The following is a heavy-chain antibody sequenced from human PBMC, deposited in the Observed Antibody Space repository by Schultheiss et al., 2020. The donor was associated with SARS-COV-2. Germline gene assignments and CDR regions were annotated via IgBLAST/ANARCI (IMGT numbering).Heavy chain of an antibody. CDR3: AKAHYDFWSGYPDY. Sequence: GGSLRLSCAASGFTFSSYAMHWVRQAPGKGLEWVAVISYDGSNKYYADSVKGRFTISRDNSKNTLYLQMNSLRAEDTAVYYCAKAHYDFWSGYPDYWGQGTLVTVSS. J-gene: IGHJ4*02. CDR2: ISYDGSNK. D-gene: IGHD3-3*01. V-gene: IGHV3-30-3*01. CDR1: GFTFSSYA.